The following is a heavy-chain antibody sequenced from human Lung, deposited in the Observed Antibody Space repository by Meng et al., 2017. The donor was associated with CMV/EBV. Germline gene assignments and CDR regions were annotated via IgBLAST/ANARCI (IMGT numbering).Heavy chain of an antibody. D-gene: IGHD2/OR15-2a*01. J-gene: IGHJ3*02. CDR2: IIPSLGIT. CDR1: GDSFDKYV. V-gene: IGHV1-69*10. Sequence: SVXVSXKASGDSFDKYVISWVRQAPGQGPEWMGGIIPSLGITDFAQKFQGRVTITADRSTSTVDMELSSLRSEDTAVYYCGNILGNCNRANCLDDAFANWXQGKXVT. CDR3: GNILGNCNRANCLDDAFAN.